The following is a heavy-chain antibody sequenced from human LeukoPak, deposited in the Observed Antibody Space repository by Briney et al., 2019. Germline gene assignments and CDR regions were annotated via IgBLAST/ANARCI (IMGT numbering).Heavy chain of an antibody. V-gene: IGHV3-9*01. J-gene: IGHJ6*03. CDR3: AKEGSDDFWSGYAYYMDV. Sequence: PGRSLRLSCVASGFTFDDYAMHWVRQAPGKGLEWVSVISWNSGSIGYADSVKGRFTISRDNAKNSLYLQMNSLRAEDTALYYCAKEGSDDFWSGYAYYMDVWGKGTTVTVSS. CDR1: GFTFDDYA. CDR2: ISWNSGSI. D-gene: IGHD3-3*01.